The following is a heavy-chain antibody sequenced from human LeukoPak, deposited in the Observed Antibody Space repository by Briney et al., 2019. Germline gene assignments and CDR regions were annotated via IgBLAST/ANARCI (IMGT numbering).Heavy chain of an antibody. V-gene: IGHV3-23*01. CDR1: GFTFSSYA. CDR3: PKESKASWYYFDY. D-gene: IGHD6-13*01. Sequence: GGSLRLSCAASGFTFSSYAVSWVRQAPGKGLEWVSAISGSGGSTYYADSVKGRFTISRDNSKNTLYLQMNSPRAEDTAIYYCPKESKASWYYFDYWGQGTLVTVSS. CDR2: ISGSGGST. J-gene: IGHJ4*02.